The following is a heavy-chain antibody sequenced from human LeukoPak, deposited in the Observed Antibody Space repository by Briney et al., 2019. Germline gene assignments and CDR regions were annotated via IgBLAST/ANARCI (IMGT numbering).Heavy chain of an antibody. V-gene: IGHV1-8*03. Sequence: ASVKVSCKASGYTFTSYDINWVRQATGQGLEWMGWMNPNSGNTGYAQKFQGRVTITRNTSISTAYMELSSLRSEDTAVYYCARAPLYCGGDCYKFYYYYYMDVWGKGTTVTVSS. D-gene: IGHD2-21*02. CDR1: GYTFTSYD. CDR2: MNPNSGNT. CDR3: ARAPLYCGGDCYKFYYYYYMDV. J-gene: IGHJ6*03.